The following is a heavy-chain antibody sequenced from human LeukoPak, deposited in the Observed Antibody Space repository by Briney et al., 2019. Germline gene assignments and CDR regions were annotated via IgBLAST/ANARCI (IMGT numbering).Heavy chain of an antibody. CDR2: ISGSGGST. J-gene: IGHJ4*02. CDR3: ARSRATIWGFDY. Sequence: PGGSPRLSCAASGFTFSSYGMSWVRQAPGKGLEWVSAISGSGGSTYYADSVKGRFTISRDNSKNTLYLQMNSLRAEDTAVYYCARSRATIWGFDYWGQGTLVTVSS. CDR1: GFTFSSYG. V-gene: IGHV3-23*01. D-gene: IGHD3-16*01.